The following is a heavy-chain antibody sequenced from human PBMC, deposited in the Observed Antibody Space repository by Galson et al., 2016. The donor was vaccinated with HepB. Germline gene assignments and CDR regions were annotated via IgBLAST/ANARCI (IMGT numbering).Heavy chain of an antibody. CDR1: GDSISTSY. V-gene: IGHV4-59*01. D-gene: IGHD2-2*01. J-gene: IGHJ3*02. CDR2: LYSDGNT. Sequence: SETLSLTCSVSGDSISTSYWSWIRQPPGKGLEWIGYLYSDGNTNYNPSLKSRVTISVDTSRNHLSLMLRSVTAADTAVYFCARAAMDAMGSDAFDIWGQGTMVTVSS. CDR3: ARAAMDAMGSDAFDI.